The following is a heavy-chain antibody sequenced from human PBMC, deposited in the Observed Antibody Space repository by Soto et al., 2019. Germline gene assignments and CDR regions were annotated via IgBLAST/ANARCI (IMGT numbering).Heavy chain of an antibody. J-gene: IGHJ6*02. V-gene: IGHV3-66*01. CDR1: GFGVSNNY. CDR3: ARAGDSDGYRAHYYSGMDV. D-gene: IGHD3-22*01. CDR2: INSGGNT. Sequence: EVQLVESGGGLVQPGGSLRLSCAASGFGVSNNYMSWVRQAPGKRLEWVSAINSGGNTYYADSVKGRSTISRDNSKNTRCLKMNRLGAGATAVYYGARAGDSDGYRAHYYSGMDVWGHGPAVTVSS.